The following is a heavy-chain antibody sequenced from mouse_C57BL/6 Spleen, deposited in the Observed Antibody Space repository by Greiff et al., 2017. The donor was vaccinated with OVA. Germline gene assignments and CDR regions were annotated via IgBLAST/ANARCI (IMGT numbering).Heavy chain of an antibody. V-gene: IGHV1-76*01. CDR1: GYTFTDYY. Sequence: QVQLQQSGAELVRPGASVKLSCKASGYTFTDYYINWVKQRPGQGLEWIARIYPGSGNTYYNEKFKGKATLTAEKSSSTAYMQLSSLTSEDSAVYFCARQGEYDGYAMDYWGQGTSVTVSS. J-gene: IGHJ4*01. CDR3: ARQGEYDGYAMDY. CDR2: IYPGSGNT. D-gene: IGHD2-14*01.